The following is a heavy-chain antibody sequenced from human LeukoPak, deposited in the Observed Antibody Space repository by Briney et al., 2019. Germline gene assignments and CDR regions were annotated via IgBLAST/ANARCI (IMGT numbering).Heavy chain of an antibody. D-gene: IGHD3-10*01. CDR1: GFTFSSYA. V-gene: IGHV3-23*01. J-gene: IGHJ4*02. Sequence: GGSLRLSCAACGFTFSSYAMSGVGQAPGRGLEWVSAISGSGGSTYYADSVKGPFTISRDNSKNTLYLQLNSLRAEDTAVYYCAKDLNRGVIIYYFDYWGQGTLVTVSS. CDR2: ISGSGGST. CDR3: AKDLNRGVIIYYFDY.